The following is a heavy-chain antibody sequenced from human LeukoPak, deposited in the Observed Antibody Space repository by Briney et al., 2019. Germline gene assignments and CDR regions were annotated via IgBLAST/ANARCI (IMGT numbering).Heavy chain of an antibody. Sequence: PSETLPLTCTVSGGSISSYYWSWIRQPAGKGLEWIGRIYTSGSTNYNPSLKSRVTMSVDTSKNQFSLKLSSVTAADTAVYYCASRLLWFGDSAFDIWGQGTMVTVSS. CDR1: GGSISSYY. V-gene: IGHV4-4*07. D-gene: IGHD3-10*01. J-gene: IGHJ3*02. CDR2: IYTSGST. CDR3: ASRLLWFGDSAFDI.